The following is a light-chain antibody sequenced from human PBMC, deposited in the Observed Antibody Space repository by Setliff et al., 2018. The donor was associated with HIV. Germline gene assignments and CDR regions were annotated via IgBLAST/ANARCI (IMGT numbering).Light chain of an antibody. CDR3: SSCTTIRSLL. Sequence: QSALTQPASVSGSPGQSITISCTGTSSDIGAYKYVSWYQQHPDKAPKVIIYDVSNRPSGVSNRFSGSKSGNTASLTISGLQAEDEADYYCSSCTTIRSLLFGGGTKVTV. CDR1: SSDIGAYKY. V-gene: IGLV2-14*03. J-gene: IGLJ2*01. CDR2: DVS.